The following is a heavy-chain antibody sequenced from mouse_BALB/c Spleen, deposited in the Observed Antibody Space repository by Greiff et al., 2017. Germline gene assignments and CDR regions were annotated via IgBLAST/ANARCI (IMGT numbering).Heavy chain of an antibody. D-gene: IGHD3-1*01. CDR3: ARSGDGRYFDY. V-gene: IGHV5-17*02. J-gene: IGHJ2*01. CDR2: ISSGSSTI. Sequence: DVKLVESGGGLVQPGGSRKLSCAASGFTFSSFGMHWVRQAPEKGLEWVAYISSGSSTIYYADTVKGRFTISRDNPKNTLFLQMTSLRSEDTAMYYCARSGDGRYFDYWGQGTTLTVSS. CDR1: GFTFSSFG.